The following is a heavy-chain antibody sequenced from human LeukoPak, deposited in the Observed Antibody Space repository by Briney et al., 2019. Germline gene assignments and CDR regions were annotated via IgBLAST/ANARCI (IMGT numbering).Heavy chain of an antibody. CDR1: GGSISSSSYY. V-gene: IGHV4-39*01. D-gene: IGHD2-15*01. Sequence: SETLSLTCTGSGGSISSSSYYWGWIRQPPGKGLEWIGSIYYSGSTYYNPSLKSRVTISVDTSKNQLSLKLSSVTAADTGVYYCARSPLIVVVVAADAFDIWGQGTMVTVSS. J-gene: IGHJ3*02. CDR2: IYYSGST. CDR3: ARSPLIVVVVAADAFDI.